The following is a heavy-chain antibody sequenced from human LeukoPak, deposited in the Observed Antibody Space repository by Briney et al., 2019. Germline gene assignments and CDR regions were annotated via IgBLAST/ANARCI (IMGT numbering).Heavy chain of an antibody. Sequence: GGSLRLSCAASGFIFSSYWMSWVRQAPGKGLEWVANIKKDGSEKYYVDSVKGRFTISRDNAKNSLYLQMNSLRAEDTAVYYCAKDRYYYDSSGYGGFDYWGQGTLVTVSS. D-gene: IGHD3-22*01. CDR3: AKDRYYYDSSGYGGFDY. J-gene: IGHJ4*02. CDR2: IKKDGSEK. CDR1: GFIFSSYW. V-gene: IGHV3-7*03.